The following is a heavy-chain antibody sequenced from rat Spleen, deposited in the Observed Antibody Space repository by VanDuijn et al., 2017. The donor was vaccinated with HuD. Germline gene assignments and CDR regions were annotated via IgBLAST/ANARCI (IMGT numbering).Heavy chain of an antibody. V-gene: IGHV3-1*01. CDR1: GYSITSNY. Sequence: EVQLQESGPGLMKPSQSLSLTCSVTGYSITSNYWGWIRKFPGNKMEWMGYIDFSGSTGYNPSLKTRISITRDSSKNQFFLHLNSVTTEDTATDYYATHGTVGPFDYWGQGFMVTVSS. CDR2: IDFSGST. D-gene: IGHD1-1*01. J-gene: IGHJ2*01. CDR3: ATHGTVGPFDY.